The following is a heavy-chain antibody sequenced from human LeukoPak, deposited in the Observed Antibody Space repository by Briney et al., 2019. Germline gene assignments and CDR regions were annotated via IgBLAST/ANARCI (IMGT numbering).Heavy chain of an antibody. Sequence: ASVKVSCKASGYTFTSYDINWVRQATGQGLEWMGWMNPSSGNTGYAQKFQGRVTMTRNTSISTAYMELSSLRSEDTAVYYCARAGSSPWYYYYGMDVWGQGTTVTVSS. J-gene: IGHJ6*02. D-gene: IGHD6-6*01. V-gene: IGHV1-8*01. CDR2: MNPSSGNT. CDR3: ARAGSSPWYYYYGMDV. CDR1: GYTFTSYD.